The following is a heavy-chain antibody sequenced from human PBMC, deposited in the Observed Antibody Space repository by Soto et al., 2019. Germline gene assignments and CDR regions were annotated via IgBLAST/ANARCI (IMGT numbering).Heavy chain of an antibody. CDR2: IGTAGDT. CDR3: AREEGYSSGWYGRRYYGMDV. V-gene: IGHV3-13*01. D-gene: IGHD6-19*01. CDR1: GFTFSSYD. J-gene: IGHJ6*02. Sequence: GGSLRLSCAASGFTFSSYDMHWVRQATGKGLEWVSAIGTAGDTYYPGSVKGRFTISRENAKNSLYLQMNSLRAEDTAVYYCAREEGYSSGWYGRRYYGMDVWGQGTTVTVSS.